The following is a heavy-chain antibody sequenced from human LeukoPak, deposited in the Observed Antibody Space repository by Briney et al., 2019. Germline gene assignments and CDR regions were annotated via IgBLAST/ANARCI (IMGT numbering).Heavy chain of an antibody. J-gene: IGHJ4*02. CDR3: ARIPLYDYVWGSYRSFDY. D-gene: IGHD3-16*02. CDR1: GYTFTSYG. CDR2: ISAYNGNT. V-gene: IGHV1-18*01. Sequence: ALVKVSCKASGYTFTSYGISWVRQAPGQGLEWMGWISAYNGNTNYAQKFQGRVTMTRDTSISTAYMELSRLRSDDTAVYYCARIPLYDYVWGSYRSFDYWGQGTLVTVSS.